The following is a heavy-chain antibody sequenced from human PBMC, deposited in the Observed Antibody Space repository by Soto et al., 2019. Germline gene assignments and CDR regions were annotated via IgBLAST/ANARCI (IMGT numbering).Heavy chain of an antibody. CDR2: IYYSGST. J-gene: IGHJ4*01. D-gene: IGHD6-13*01. CDR1: GGSISSYY. Sequence: SETLSLTCTVSGGSISSYYWGWIRQPPGKGLEWIGSIYYSGSTYYNPSLKSRVTISVDTSKNQFSLKLSSVTAADTAVYYCARRIPTAGLFDYWGHGTLVTVSS. V-gene: IGHV4-39*01. CDR3: ARRIPTAGLFDY.